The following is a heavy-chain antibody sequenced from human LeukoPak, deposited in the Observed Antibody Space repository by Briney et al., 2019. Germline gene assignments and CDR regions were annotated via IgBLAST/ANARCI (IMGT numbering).Heavy chain of an antibody. J-gene: IGHJ4*02. D-gene: IGHD6-19*01. V-gene: IGHV4-59*01. CDR1: GGSISSYY. CDR2: IYYSGST. CDR3: ARVRLAGWLEYYFDY. Sequence: PSETLSLTCTVSGGSISSYYWSWIRQPPGKGLEWIGYIYYSGSTNYNPSLKSRVTISVDMSKNQFSLKLSSVTAADTAVYYCARVRLAGWLEYYFDYWGQGTLVTVS.